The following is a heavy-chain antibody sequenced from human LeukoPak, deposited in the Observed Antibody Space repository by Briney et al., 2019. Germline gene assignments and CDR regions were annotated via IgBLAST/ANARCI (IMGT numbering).Heavy chain of an antibody. CDR2: MNPNSGNT. V-gene: IGHV1-8*01. Sequence: ASVKVSCKASGHTFTRYDINWVRQATGQGLEWMGWMNPNSGNTGYEQKFQGRVTMTRNTSISTAYMELSSLRSEDTAVYYCARARSNYYDSSGYLARAKYYYYYYGMDVWGQGTTVTVSS. CDR3: ARARSNYYDSSGYLARAKYYYYYYGMDV. D-gene: IGHD3-22*01. CDR1: GHTFTRYD. J-gene: IGHJ6*02.